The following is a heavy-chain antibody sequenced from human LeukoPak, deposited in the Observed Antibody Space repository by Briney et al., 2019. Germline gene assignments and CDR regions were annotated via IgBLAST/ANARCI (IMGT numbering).Heavy chain of an antibody. CDR3: AKSRSGSYWYFDL. V-gene: IGHV3-23*01. CDR1: GFTFSRSA. D-gene: IGHD1-26*01. CDR2: IGGSGGDT. J-gene: IGHJ2*01. Sequence: GGSLRLSCAASGFTFSRSAMSWGRQAPGKWLEWVSAIGGSGGDTYYGDSVKGRFTISRDNSKNTVSLQISSLRADDTAVYYCAKSRSGSYWYFDLWGRGTLVTVSS.